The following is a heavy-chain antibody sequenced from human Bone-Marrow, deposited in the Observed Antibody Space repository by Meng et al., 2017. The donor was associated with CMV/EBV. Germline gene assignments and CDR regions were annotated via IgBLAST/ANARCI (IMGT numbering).Heavy chain of an antibody. CDR3: ARDLRFLEWLLSWGYYYYGMDV. CDR2: ISSSSSTI. CDR1: GFTFSSYS. J-gene: IGHJ6*02. Sequence: GGSLRLSCAASGFTFSSYSMNWVRQAPGKGLEWVSYISSSSSTIYYADSVKGRFTISRDNAKNSLYLQMNSLRAEDTAVYYCARDLRFLEWLLSWGYYYYGMDVWGQGTTVTVSS. V-gene: IGHV3-48*04. D-gene: IGHD3-3*01.